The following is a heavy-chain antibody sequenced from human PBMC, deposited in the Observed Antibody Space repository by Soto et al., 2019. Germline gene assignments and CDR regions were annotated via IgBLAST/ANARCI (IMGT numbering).Heavy chain of an antibody. Sequence: EVQLVESGGGLVKPGGSLRLSCAASGFTFSSYSMNWVRQAPGKGLEWVSSISSGSDYIFYADSVKGRFTISRDNAKNSLFLQMNSLTGEGPAVYYCASAPVGDAFNVWGQGTVVTVSS. V-gene: IGHV3-21*01. CDR3: ASAPVGDAFNV. CDR2: ISSGSDYI. CDR1: GFTFSSYS. J-gene: IGHJ3*01.